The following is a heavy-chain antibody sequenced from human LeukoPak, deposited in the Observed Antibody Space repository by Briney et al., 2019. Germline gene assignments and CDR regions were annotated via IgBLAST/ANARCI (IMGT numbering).Heavy chain of an antibody. J-gene: IGHJ4*02. V-gene: IGHV4-34*01. CDR1: GGSFSGYY. CDR2: INHSGGT. Sequence: SETLSLTCAVYGGSFSGYYWSWIRQPPGKGLEWIGEINHSGGTNYNPSLKSRVTISVDTSKNQFSLKLSSVTAADTAVYYCARGGGSFDYWGQGTLVTVSS. D-gene: IGHD3-16*01. CDR3: ARGGGSFDY.